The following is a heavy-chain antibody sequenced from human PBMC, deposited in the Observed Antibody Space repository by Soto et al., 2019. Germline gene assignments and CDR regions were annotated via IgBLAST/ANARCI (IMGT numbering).Heavy chain of an antibody. D-gene: IGHD3-3*01. CDR3: ARPESTYYDFWSGYYSDY. V-gene: IGHV3-30-3*01. Sequence: SLRLSCSASGFTFSSYAMHWVRQAPGKGLEWVAVIPYDGSNKYYADSVKGRFTISRDNSKNTLYLQMNSLRAEDTAVYYCARPESTYYDFWSGYYSDYWGQGTLVTVSS. J-gene: IGHJ4*02. CDR2: IPYDGSNK. CDR1: GFTFSSYA.